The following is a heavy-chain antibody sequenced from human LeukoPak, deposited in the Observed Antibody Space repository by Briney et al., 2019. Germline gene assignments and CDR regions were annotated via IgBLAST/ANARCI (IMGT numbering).Heavy chain of an antibody. V-gene: IGHV4-4*07. CDR3: ARGYPCGGDCYSNWFDP. D-gene: IGHD2-21*01. CDR2: IYTSGST. J-gene: IGHJ5*02. CDR1: GGSISSYY. Sequence: SETLSLTCTVSGGSISSYYWSWIRQPAGKGLEWIGRIYTSGSTNYNPSLKSRVTMSVDTSKNQFSLKLSSVTAADTAMYYCARGYPCGGDCYSNWFDPWGQGTLVTVSS.